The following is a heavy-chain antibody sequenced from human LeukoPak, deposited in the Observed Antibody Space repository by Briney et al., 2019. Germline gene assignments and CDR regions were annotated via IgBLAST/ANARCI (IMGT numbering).Heavy chain of an antibody. V-gene: IGHV4-59*11. CDR2: ISNSGST. Sequence: PSETPSLTCTVSDGPIRSHYWTWIRQCPVKGMEWIGHISNSGSTSYNPSLKSRVTISIDTSKSQFSLTLSSVTPADTAVYYCGRDALVGYFSFWYMDVWGTGTTVTVSS. D-gene: IGHD2-15*01. CDR1: DGPIRSHY. J-gene: IGHJ6*03. CDR3: GRDALVGYFSFWYMDV.